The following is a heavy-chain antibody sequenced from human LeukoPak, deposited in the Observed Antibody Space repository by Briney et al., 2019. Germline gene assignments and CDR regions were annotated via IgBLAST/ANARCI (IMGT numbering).Heavy chain of an antibody. Sequence: GGSLRLSCAASGFTFSSYSMNWVRQAPGKGLEWVSYISSSSSTIYYADSVKGRFTISRDNAKNLLYLQMNSLRAEDTAVYYCARALLDSSAHDAFDIWGQGTMVTVSS. CDR1: GFTFSSYS. D-gene: IGHD3-22*01. J-gene: IGHJ3*02. CDR3: ARALLDSSAHDAFDI. V-gene: IGHV3-48*01. CDR2: ISSSSSTI.